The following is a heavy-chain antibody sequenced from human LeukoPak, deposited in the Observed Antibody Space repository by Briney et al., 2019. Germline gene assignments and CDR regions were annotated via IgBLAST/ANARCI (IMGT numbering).Heavy chain of an antibody. Sequence: GGSLRLSCAASGFTFNTYAMHWVRQAPGEGLEWVAVISYEGSSKYYADSVRGRFTISRDNSKNTPYLQMNSLRAEDTAVYHCVREGSYGDFDYWGQGTLVTVSS. CDR1: GFTFNTYA. J-gene: IGHJ4*02. D-gene: IGHD4-17*01. V-gene: IGHV3-30-3*01. CDR3: VREGSYGDFDY. CDR2: ISYEGSSK.